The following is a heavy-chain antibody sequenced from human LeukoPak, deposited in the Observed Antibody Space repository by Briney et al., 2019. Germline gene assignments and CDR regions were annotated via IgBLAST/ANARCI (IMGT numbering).Heavy chain of an antibody. CDR1: GGTFSSYA. Sequence: SVKVSCTASGGTFSSYAISWVRQAPGQGLEWMGGIIPIFGTANYAQKFQGGVTITADESTSTAYMELSSLRSEDTAVYYCASTYYYDSSGYPRYYYYGMDVWGQGTTVTVSS. J-gene: IGHJ6*02. V-gene: IGHV1-69*13. CDR2: IIPIFGTA. D-gene: IGHD3-22*01. CDR3: ASTYYYDSSGYPRYYYYGMDV.